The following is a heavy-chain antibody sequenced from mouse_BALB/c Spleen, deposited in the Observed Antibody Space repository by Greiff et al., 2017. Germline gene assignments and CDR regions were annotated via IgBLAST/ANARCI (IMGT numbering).Heavy chain of an antibody. V-gene: IGHV5-6*01. Sequence: EVKVVESGGDLVKPGGSLKLSCAASGFTFSSYGMSWVRQTPDKRLEWVATISSGGSYTYYPDSVKGRFTISRDNAKNTLYLQMSSLKSEDTAMYYCARHGNYGWGQGTSVTVSS. CDR2: ISSGGSYT. D-gene: IGHD2-1*01. CDR3: ARHGNYG. J-gene: IGHJ4*01. CDR1: GFTFSSYG.